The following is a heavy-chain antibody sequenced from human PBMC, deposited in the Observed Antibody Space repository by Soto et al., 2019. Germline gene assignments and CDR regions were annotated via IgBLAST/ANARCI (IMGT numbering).Heavy chain of an antibody. CDR2: IYHSGTT. V-gene: IGHV4-31*03. Sequence: SETLSLTCSVSGDSISRGGYYWTWIRQRPGKALEWIGYIYHSGTTYYNPSLKSRLHMSVDTSENQFSLKLSSVTAADTAVYFCAREANMRGGPSDYWGQGTLVTVSS. D-gene: IGHD2-15*01. J-gene: IGHJ4*02. CDR1: GDSISRGGYY. CDR3: AREANMRGGPSDY.